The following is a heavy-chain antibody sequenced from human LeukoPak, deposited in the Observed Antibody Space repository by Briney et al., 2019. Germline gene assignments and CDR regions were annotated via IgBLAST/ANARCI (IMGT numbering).Heavy chain of an antibody. V-gene: IGHV1-18*01. Sequence: ASVKVSCKTSGYTFTSYGISWVRQAPGQGLEWMGRISAYIGNTNYAQNLQGRVTMTTDTSTSTAYMELRSLRSDDTAVYYCASSLGSRVGYWGQGTLVTVSS. CDR3: ASSLGSRVGY. D-gene: IGHD1-26*01. CDR1: GYTFTSYG. J-gene: IGHJ4*02. CDR2: ISAYIGNT.